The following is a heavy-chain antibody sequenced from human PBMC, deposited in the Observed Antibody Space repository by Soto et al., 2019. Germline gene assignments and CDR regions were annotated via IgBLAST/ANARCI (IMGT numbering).Heavy chain of an antibody. V-gene: IGHV3-20*04. CDR3: ARHGGTPDLYFDY. D-gene: IGHD3-16*01. J-gene: IGHJ4*02. Sequence: GGSLRLSCAASGFIFGAHAMCWVRQAPGKGLEWVSAINWIGGSTNYADSMTGRFTISRDNAKNSLYLQMSSLRAEDTALYYCARHGGTPDLYFDYWGQRTPVTVSS. CDR2: INWIGGST. CDR1: GFIFGAHA.